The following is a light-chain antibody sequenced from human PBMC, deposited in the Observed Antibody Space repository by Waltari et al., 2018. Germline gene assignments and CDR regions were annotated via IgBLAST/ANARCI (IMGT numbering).Light chain of an antibody. CDR3: HQYYTTPRT. V-gene: IGKV4-1*01. J-gene: IGKJ1*01. CDR1: QSLLYSSNNKNS. CDR2: WAF. Sequence: DIVMTQSPDSLAVSLGERATINCKSSQSLLYSSNNKNSLAWYQQKPGQPPRLLISWAFTRESGVPERFSGSGSRTDFTLSIASLQAEDVAVYYCHQYYTTPRTFGQGTRVEI.